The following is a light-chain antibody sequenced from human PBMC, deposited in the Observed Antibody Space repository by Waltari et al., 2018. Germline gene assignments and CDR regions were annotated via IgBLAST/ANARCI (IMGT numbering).Light chain of an antibody. V-gene: IGKV1-17*01. Sequence: DIQMTQSPSSLSASVGDRVTITCRASQGIGNDLGWFQQKPGKAPKRLIYTASSLQCGVPSRFSGSGSGTEFTLTISSLQPEDFATYYCLQHSSYSRTFGQGTKVEMK. CDR3: LQHSSYSRT. CDR2: TAS. CDR1: QGIGND. J-gene: IGKJ1*01.